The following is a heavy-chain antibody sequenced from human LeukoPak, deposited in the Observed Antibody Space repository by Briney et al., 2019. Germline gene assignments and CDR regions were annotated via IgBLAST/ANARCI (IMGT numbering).Heavy chain of an antibody. D-gene: IGHD3-9*01. CDR1: GYTFTSYG. J-gene: IGHJ4*02. CDR2: ISAYNGNT. V-gene: IGHV1-18*01. CDR3: ARNYGILTGYSAFGY. Sequence: ASVKVSCKASGYTFTSYGISWVRQAPGQGLEWIGWISAYNGNTNYAQKLQGRVTMTTDTSTSTAYMELRSLRSDDTAVYYCARNYGILTGYSAFGYWGQGTLVTVSS.